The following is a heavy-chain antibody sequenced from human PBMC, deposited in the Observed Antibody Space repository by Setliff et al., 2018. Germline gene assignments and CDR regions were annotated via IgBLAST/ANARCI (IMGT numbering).Heavy chain of an antibody. CDR1: GGSISSYY. Sequence: SETLSLTCTVSGGSISSYYWSWIRQPPGKGLEWIGYNYNSGTTRYSPSLKSRVTISVDTSKNQFSLRLTSVTAADTAVYYCTRDPGFHSGTWCLGDWGQGIQVTVSS. D-gene: IGHD2-8*01. CDR3: TRDPGFHSGTWCLGD. V-gene: IGHV4-59*01. CDR2: NYNSGTT. J-gene: IGHJ4*02.